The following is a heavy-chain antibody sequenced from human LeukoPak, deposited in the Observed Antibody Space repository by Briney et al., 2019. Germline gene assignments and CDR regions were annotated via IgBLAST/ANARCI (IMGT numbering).Heavy chain of an antibody. V-gene: IGHV1-18*01. CDR2: INAYNGNT. Sequence: ASVKVSCKASGYTFTSYGFSWVRQASGQGLEWMGCINAYNGNTNYAQKLQGRVTMTTDTSTSTAYMELRSLRSDDTAMYYCARMYYYDSGGPTNDAFDIWGQGTMVTVSS. CDR3: ARMYYYDSGGPTNDAFDI. CDR1: GYTFTSYG. D-gene: IGHD3-22*01. J-gene: IGHJ3*02.